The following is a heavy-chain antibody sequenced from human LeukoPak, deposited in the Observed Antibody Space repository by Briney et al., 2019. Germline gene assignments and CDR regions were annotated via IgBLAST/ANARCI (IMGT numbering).Heavy chain of an antibody. V-gene: IGHV4-61*02. CDR3: ARDVGSSSFRAFDI. CDR2: IYTSGST. J-gene: IGHJ3*02. Sequence: NPSETLSLTCTVSGGSISSGSYYWSWIRQPAGKGLEWIGRIYTSGSTNYNPSLKSRVTISVDTSKNQFSLKLSSVTAADTAVYYCARDVGSSSFRAFDIWGQGTMVTVSS. CDR1: GGSISSGSYY. D-gene: IGHD6-6*01.